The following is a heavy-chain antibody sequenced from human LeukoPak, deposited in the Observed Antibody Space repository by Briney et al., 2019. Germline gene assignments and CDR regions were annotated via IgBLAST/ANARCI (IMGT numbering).Heavy chain of an antibody. V-gene: IGHV3-30*02. CDR2: MRFDGSNE. D-gene: IGHD5/OR15-5a*01. Sequence: PGGSLRLSCAASRFTFGSFDMHWVRQAPGKGLEWVTFMRFDGSNEYYADSVKGRFTISRDNSKNTLYLQMSSLRPEDTAVYYCARQIGVSIDYWGQGTLVTVSS. CDR1: RFTFGSFD. CDR3: ARQIGVSIDY. J-gene: IGHJ4*02.